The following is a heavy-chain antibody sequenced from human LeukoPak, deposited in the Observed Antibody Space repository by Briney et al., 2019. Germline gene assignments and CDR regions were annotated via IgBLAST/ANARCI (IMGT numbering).Heavy chain of an antibody. Sequence: SETLSLTCFVSSYSISRGYYWGWIRQSPGKGLEYIGSIYHRGSTYYNPSLRRRVSMSVDTSKNQFSLRLSSVTAADTAIYYCARAFGRGETSYSYLSYFYIDVWGKGTTVTVSS. CDR1: SYSISRGYY. D-gene: IGHD2-15*01. CDR2: IYHRGST. CDR3: ARAFGRGETSYSYLSYFYIDV. V-gene: IGHV4-38-2*02. J-gene: IGHJ6*03.